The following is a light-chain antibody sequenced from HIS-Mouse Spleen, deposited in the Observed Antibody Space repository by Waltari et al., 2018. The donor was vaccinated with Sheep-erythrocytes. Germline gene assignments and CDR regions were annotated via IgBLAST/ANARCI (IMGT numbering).Light chain of an antibody. Sequence: QSALTQPASVSGSPGQSITIACTGTSSDVGSYNRVSWYQQHPGKAPKLMIYEGSKRPSGVSNRFSGSKSGNTASLTISGLQAEDEADYYCCSYAGSSTPWVFGGGTKLTVL. CDR3: CSYAGSSTPWV. CDR1: SSDVGSYNR. J-gene: IGLJ3*02. CDR2: EGS. V-gene: IGLV2-23*01.